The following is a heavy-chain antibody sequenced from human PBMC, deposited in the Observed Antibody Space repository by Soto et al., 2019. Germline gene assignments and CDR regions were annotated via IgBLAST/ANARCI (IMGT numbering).Heavy chain of an antibody. V-gene: IGHV3-30*04. CDR3: ARDLRLGYFYGMDV. D-gene: IGHD3-16*01. CDR1: GFTFSSYA. J-gene: IGHJ6*02. CDR2: ISYDGSDK. Sequence: QVQLVESGGGVVQPGKSLRLSCAASGFTFSSYAIHWGRQAPGKGLEWVAVISYDGSDKYYADSVKGRFTISRDNSKNTVYLQMNSLRAEDTAVYYCARDLRLGYFYGMDVWGQGTTVTVSS.